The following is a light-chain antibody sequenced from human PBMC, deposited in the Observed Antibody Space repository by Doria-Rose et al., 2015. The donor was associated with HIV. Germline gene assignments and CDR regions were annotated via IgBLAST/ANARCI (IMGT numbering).Light chain of an antibody. CDR1: EDISKS. J-gene: IGKJ1*01. CDR2: ASS. CDR3: QQYYDTPPT. Sequence: DIRVTQSPSSLVASVGDGVTISCRASEDISKSLAWYQQKPGKAPKVLLYASSRLESGVPSRFSGVGSGTNYTLLISSLQPEDFATYYCQQYYDTPPTFGLGTTVEVK. V-gene: IGKV1-NL1*01.